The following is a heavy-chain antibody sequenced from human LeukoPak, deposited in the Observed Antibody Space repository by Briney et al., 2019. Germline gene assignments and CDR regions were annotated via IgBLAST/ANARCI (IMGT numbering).Heavy chain of an antibody. V-gene: IGHV4-38-2*02. Sequence: PSETLSLTCTVSGYSISSGYYWGWIRQPPGKGLEWIGSIYHSGSTYYNPSLKSRVTISVDTSKNQFSLKLSSVTAADTAVHYCARDDAFDIWGQGTMVTVSS. J-gene: IGHJ3*02. CDR1: GYSISSGYY. CDR3: ARDDAFDI. CDR2: IYHSGST.